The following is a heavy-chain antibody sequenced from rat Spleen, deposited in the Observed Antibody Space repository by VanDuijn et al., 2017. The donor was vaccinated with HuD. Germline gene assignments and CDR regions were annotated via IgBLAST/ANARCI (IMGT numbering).Heavy chain of an antibody. CDR2: ISFDGGTT. J-gene: IGHJ2*01. Sequence: EVQLVESGGGLVQPGRSLKLSCAASGITFSNSGMAWVRQAPKKGLAWVAYISFDGGTTYYRDSVKGRFTISRDDAKSTVYLQMNSLRSEDTATYYCTTQWELYHWGQGVMVTVSS. CDR1: GITFSNSG. CDR3: TTQWELYH. D-gene: IGHD5-1*01. V-gene: IGHV5-27*01.